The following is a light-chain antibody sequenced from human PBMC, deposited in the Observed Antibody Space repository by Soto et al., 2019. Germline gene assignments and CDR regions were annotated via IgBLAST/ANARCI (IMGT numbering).Light chain of an antibody. V-gene: IGLV2-11*01. Sequence: QSALTQPRSVSGSPGQSVTIACTGTSSDVGRYDYVSWYQQHPGEAPKLVVYDVTKRPSGVPDRFSGSKSGNTASLTISGLQAEDEAEYYCSSYTNINTRACVFGTGTKVTVL. CDR1: SSDVGRYDY. CDR3: SSYTNINTRACV. CDR2: DVT. J-gene: IGLJ1*01.